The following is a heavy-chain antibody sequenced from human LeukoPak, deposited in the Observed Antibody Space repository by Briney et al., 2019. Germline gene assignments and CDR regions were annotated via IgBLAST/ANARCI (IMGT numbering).Heavy chain of an antibody. J-gene: IGHJ6*02. D-gene: IGHD3-10*01. CDR2: VYFSGNT. CDR3: ARKTIMVRGVINYYYYGMDV. V-gene: IGHV4-39*07. CDR1: SGSISSSSYY. Sequence: SETLSLTCTVSSGSISSSSYYWGWIRQPPGKGLEWIGHVYFSGNTYYNPSLKSRVTMSVDTSKNHFSLRLSSVTAADTAVYYCARKTIMVRGVINYYYYGMDVWGQGTTVTVSS.